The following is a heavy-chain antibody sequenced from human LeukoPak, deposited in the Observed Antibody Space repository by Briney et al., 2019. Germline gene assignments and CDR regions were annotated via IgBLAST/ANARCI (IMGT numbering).Heavy chain of an antibody. CDR1: GFTFSSYW. V-gene: IGHV3-7*01. J-gene: IGHJ4*02. Sequence: GGSLRLSCAASGFTFSSYWMNWVRQAPGKGLEWVASINQDGSEKYYVDSVKGRFTISRDNAKNSLYLQMNSLRAEDTAVYYCARLREIPVFGVVTKSTSYFDYWGQGTLVTVSS. D-gene: IGHD3-3*01. CDR3: ARLREIPVFGVVTKSTSYFDY. CDR2: INQDGSEK.